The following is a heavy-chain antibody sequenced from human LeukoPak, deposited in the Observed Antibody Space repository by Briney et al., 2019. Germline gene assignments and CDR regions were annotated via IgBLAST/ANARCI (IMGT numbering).Heavy chain of an antibody. CDR3: VKKQEGFYNFDY. Sequence: GGSLRLSCAASGFTFTNYAMSWVRQAPGKGLEWVSAINIDGGNTYYADSVKGRFTISRDNSEKMLYLQMNSLRAEDTAVYYCVKKQEGFYNFDYWGQGTLVTVSS. D-gene: IGHD2/OR15-2a*01. J-gene: IGHJ4*02. V-gene: IGHV3-23*01. CDR1: GFTFTNYA. CDR2: INIDGGNT.